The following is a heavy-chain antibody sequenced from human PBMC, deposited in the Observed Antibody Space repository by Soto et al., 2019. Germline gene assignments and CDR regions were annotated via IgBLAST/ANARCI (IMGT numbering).Heavy chain of an antibody. CDR1: GFTFSSYG. CDR2: FSSTSNTI. J-gene: IGHJ4*02. D-gene: IGHD2-15*01. V-gene: IGHV3-48*01. CDR3: ARDRGCTGGICYRDLGD. Sequence: EVQLVESGGGLVRPGGSLRLSCAASGFTFSSYGMSWVRLAPGKGLEWVSSFSSTSNTICYANYVKGPLTIFRDNAKNPLYLHMNSLSAEDTAVYYCARDRGCTGGICYRDLGDCGQGTLVTVSS.